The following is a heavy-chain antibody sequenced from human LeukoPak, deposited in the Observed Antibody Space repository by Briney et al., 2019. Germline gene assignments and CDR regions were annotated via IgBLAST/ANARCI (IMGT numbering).Heavy chain of an antibody. D-gene: IGHD3-10*01. CDR2: ISGSSSYI. Sequence: PGGSLRLSCAASGFTFSSYSMNWVRQAPGKGLEWVSSISGSSSYIYYADSVQGRFTISRDNAQNSLYLQMNSLRAEGTAVYYCARDSSILWPHWGQGTLVTVSS. CDR1: GFTFSSYS. J-gene: IGHJ4*02. V-gene: IGHV3-21*01. CDR3: ARDSSILWPH.